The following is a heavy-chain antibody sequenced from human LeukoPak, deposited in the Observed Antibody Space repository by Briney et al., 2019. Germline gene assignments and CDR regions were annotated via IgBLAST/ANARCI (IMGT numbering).Heavy chain of an antibody. CDR1: GGSISSSSYY. CDR3: ARLGIIRGKDY. Sequence: SETLSLTCTVSGGSISSSSYYWGWIRQPPGKGLEWIGSIYYSGSTYYNPSLKSRVTISVDTSKNQCSLKLSSVTAADTAVYYCARLGIIRGKDYWGQGTLVTVSS. V-gene: IGHV4-39*01. D-gene: IGHD3-10*01. CDR2: IYYSGST. J-gene: IGHJ4*02.